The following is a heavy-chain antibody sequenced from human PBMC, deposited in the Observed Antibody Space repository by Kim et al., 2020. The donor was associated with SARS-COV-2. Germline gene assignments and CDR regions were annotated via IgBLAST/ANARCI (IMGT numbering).Heavy chain of an antibody. V-gene: IGHV3-15*01. CDR3: AKGVSTFDS. CDR2: GGTT. D-gene: IGHD3-10*01. Sequence: GGTTDYAAPVKGRFTISRKNSKNTLCLQMNSLKTEDTAVYYCAKGVSTFDSWGQGTLVTVSS. J-gene: IGHJ4*02.